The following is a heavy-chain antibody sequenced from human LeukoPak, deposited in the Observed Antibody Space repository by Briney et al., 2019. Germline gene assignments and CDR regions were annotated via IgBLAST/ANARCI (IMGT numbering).Heavy chain of an antibody. CDR3: ARVSGPGMNEYFHL. CDR2: INNDGTTI. J-gene: IGHJ1*01. V-gene: IGHV3-74*03. CDR1: GFTFSGAW. D-gene: IGHD3-10*01. Sequence: PGGSLTLSCAPSGFTFSGAWMQWVRQAPGKGLVWVSRINNDGTTIMYAHSVKGRFTLSRDNVKNTLYLQMNSLRAEDTAVYYCARVSGPGMNEYFHLWGQGTLVSVSS.